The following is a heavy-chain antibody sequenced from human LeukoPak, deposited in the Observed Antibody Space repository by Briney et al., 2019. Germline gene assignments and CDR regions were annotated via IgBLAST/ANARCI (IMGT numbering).Heavy chain of an antibody. J-gene: IGHJ4*02. CDR2: IYYSGST. D-gene: IGHD6-13*01. Sequence: SETLSLTCTVSGGSISNYYWSWIRQPPGKGLEWIGYIYYSGSTGYNPSLKSRVTMSVDTSKNQFSLKLRSVTAADRAFYYCATNPSINWYYFDYWGQGALVTVSS. CDR3: ATNPSINWYYFDY. V-gene: IGHV4-59*01. CDR1: GGSISNYY.